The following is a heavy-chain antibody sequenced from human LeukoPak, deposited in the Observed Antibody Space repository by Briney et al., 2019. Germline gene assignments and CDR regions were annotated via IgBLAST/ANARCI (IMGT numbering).Heavy chain of an antibody. CDR3: ARVDSSGWYHFDY. D-gene: IGHD6-19*01. V-gene: IGHV4-4*07. CDR2: VYISGST. CDR1: GASISSYY. Sequence: SENLSLTCTVSGASISSYYWSWIRQPAGKGLEWIGRVYISGSTNYNPSLKSRVTMSVDTSKNQFSLELSSVTAADTAVYYCARVDSSGWYHFDYWGQGTLVTVSS. J-gene: IGHJ4*02.